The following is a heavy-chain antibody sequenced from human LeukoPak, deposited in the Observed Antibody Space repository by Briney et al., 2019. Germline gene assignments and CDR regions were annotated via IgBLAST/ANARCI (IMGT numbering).Heavy chain of an antibody. J-gene: IGHJ4*02. CDR3: ARDLDQYSGRFGGFGHDF. CDR2: INPSGGDT. V-gene: IGHV1-46*01. Sequence: ASVKVSCKASGYTFTSYYMHWVRQAPGQGLEWMGIINPSGGDTNYAQKLQGRVTMTTDTSTSTAYMELRSLRSDDTAVYYCARDLDQYSGRFGGFGHDFWGQGTLVTVSS. CDR1: GYTFTSYY. D-gene: IGHD1-26*01.